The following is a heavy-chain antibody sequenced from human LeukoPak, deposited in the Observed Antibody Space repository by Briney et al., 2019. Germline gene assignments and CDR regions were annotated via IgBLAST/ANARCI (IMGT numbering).Heavy chain of an antibody. J-gene: IGHJ4*02. D-gene: IGHD4-23*01. Sequence: SETLSLTCAVSGGSISSSNWWGWIRQPPGKGLEWIGSIYHSGSTYYNPSLKSRVTISVDTSKNQFSLKLSSVTAADTAVYYCARFNGGKKIFDYWGQGTLVTVSS. CDR1: GGSISSSNW. CDR3: ARFNGGKKIFDY. V-gene: IGHV4-38-2*01. CDR2: IYHSGST.